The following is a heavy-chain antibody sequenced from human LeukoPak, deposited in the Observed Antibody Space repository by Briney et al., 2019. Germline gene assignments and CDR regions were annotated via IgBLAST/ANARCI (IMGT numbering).Heavy chain of an antibody. J-gene: IGHJ4*02. CDR2: INSDGSFA. Sequence: GGSLRLSCAASGFAFSSYWMHWVRQAPGKGLVWVSRINSDGSFASYADSVKGRFTISRDNAKNTLYLQMNSLRAEDTAVYYCTRDHVPSTYSGSHNYLDYWGQGTLVTVSS. V-gene: IGHV3-74*01. D-gene: IGHD1-26*01. CDR3: TRDHVPSTYSGSHNYLDY. CDR1: GFAFSSYW.